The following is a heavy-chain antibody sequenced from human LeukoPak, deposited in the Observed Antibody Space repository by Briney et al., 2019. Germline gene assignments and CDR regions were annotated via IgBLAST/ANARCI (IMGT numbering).Heavy chain of an antibody. J-gene: IGHJ4*02. CDR1: GGTFSSYA. D-gene: IGHD4-17*01. CDR2: IIPIFGTA. V-gene: IGHV1-69*01. Sequence: SVKVSCKASGGTFSSYAISWVRQAPGQGLEWMGGIIPIFGTANYAQKFQGRVTITADESTSTAYMELSSLRAEDTAVYYCARVSPNTVTTLQYFDYWGQGTLVTVSS. CDR3: ARVSPNTVTTLQYFDY.